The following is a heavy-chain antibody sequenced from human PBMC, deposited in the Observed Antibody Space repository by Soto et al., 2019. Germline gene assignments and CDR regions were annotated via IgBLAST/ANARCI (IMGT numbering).Heavy chain of an antibody. Sequence: GWSLRLSCAASVFTFSNAWMSWVRQAPGKGLEWVGRIKSKTDGGTTDYAAPVKGRFTISRDDSKNTLYLQMNSLKTEDTAVYYCTTDVVVGYYYYGMDVWGQGTTVTVSS. CDR2: IKSKTDGGTT. J-gene: IGHJ6*02. D-gene: IGHD2-2*01. CDR3: TTDVVVGYYYYGMDV. V-gene: IGHV3-15*01. CDR1: VFTFSNAW.